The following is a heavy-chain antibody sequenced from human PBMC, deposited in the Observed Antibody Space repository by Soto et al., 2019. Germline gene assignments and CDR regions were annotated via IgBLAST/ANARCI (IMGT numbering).Heavy chain of an antibody. J-gene: IGHJ4*02. CDR3: ARDDYGIYPY. CDR2: IDPRSGGA. D-gene: IGHD1-26*01. V-gene: IGHV1-2*02. Sequence: QVQLVQSGTEVKKPGASVKVSCKASGYAITAYYIHWVRQAPGQGLEWMGWIDPRSGGAIYAQKFQDRVTMTRDTSISTVYIDLSGLRSDDTALYYCARDDYGIYPYWGQGTLVTVSS. CDR1: GYAITAYY.